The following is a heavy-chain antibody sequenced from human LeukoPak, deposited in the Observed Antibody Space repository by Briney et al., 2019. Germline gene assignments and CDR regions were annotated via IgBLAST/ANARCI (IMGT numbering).Heavy chain of an antibody. CDR3: ARGGSWEPYGY. CDR1: GGSISSSSYY. CDR2: IYYSGST. Sequence: SETLSLTCTVSGGSISSSSYYWGWIRQPPGKGLEWIGSIYYSGSTYYNPSLKSRVTISVDTSKNQFSLKLSSVTAADTAVYYCARGGSWEPYGYWGQGTLVTVSS. V-gene: IGHV4-39*01. D-gene: IGHD1-26*01. J-gene: IGHJ4*02.